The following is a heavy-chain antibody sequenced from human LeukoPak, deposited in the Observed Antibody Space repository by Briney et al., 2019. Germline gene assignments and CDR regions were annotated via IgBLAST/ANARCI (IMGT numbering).Heavy chain of an antibody. CDR1: GFTFSSRW. CDR3: HPLGYTSN. CDR2: VKNDGTT. J-gene: IGHJ4*02. D-gene: IGHD6-19*01. Sequence: GGFLRLSCAVSGFTSGFTFSSRWMHWVRQAPGKGLVWVSLVKNDGTTNYADSVKGRFTVSRDNAKNTMYLQMNNLRVEDTALYFCHPLGYTSNWGQGTLVTVSS. V-gene: IGHV3-74*01.